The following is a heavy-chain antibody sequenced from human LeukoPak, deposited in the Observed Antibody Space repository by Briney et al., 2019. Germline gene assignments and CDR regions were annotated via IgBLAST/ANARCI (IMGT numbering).Heavy chain of an antibody. CDR3: ARVDTAMAGDY. Sequence: PSETLSLTGLVFGGSVSSGGYYWSWFRRPPGKGLEWIGYIYYSGTTNYNPSLKSRVTISVDTSKNQFSLKLSSVTAADTAVYYCARVDTAMAGDYWGQGTLVTVSS. CDR2: IYYSGTT. D-gene: IGHD5-18*01. V-gene: IGHV4-61*08. J-gene: IGHJ4*02. CDR1: GGSVSSGGYY.